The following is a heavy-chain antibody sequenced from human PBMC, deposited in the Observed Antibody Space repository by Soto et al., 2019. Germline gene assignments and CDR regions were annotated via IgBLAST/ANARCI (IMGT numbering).Heavy chain of an antibody. V-gene: IGHV3-23*01. D-gene: IGHD5-12*01. CDR2: ISGSGGST. CDR3: AKVRLRLDAFDI. J-gene: IGHJ3*02. Sequence: GGSLRLSCAASGFTFSSYAMSWVRQAPGKGLEWVSAISGSGGSTYYADSVKGRFTISRDNSENTLYLQMNSLRAEDTAVYYCAKVRLRLDAFDIWGQGAMVTVS. CDR1: GFTFSSYA.